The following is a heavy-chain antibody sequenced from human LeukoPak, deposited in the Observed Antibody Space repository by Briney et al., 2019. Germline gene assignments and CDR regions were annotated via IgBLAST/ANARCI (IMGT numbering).Heavy chain of an antibody. D-gene: IGHD2/OR15-2a*01. J-gene: IGHJ4*02. CDR1: GFSFSGYG. Sequence: PGGSLRLSCAASGFSFSGYGMHWVRQAPGKGLEWVSAISGSGGSTYYADSVKGRFTISRDNSKNTLYLQMNSLRAEDTAVYYCAKDIFLNSFDYWGQGTLVTVSS. V-gene: IGHV3-23*01. CDR3: AKDIFLNSFDY. CDR2: ISGSGGST.